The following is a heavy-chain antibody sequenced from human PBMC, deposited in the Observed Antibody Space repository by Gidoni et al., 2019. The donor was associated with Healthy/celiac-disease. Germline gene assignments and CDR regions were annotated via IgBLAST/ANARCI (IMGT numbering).Heavy chain of an antibody. CDR1: GGSFSGYY. J-gene: IGHJ4*02. V-gene: IGHV4-34*01. D-gene: IGHD4-17*01. CDR2: INHSGST. CDR3: ARGGRYGGNRKIDY. Sequence: QVQLQQWGAGLLKPSETLSPTCAVYGGSFSGYYWSWIRQPPGKGLEWIGEINHSGSTNYNPSLKSRVTISVDTSKNQFSLKLSSVTAADTAVYYCARGGRYGGNRKIDYWGQGTLVTVSS.